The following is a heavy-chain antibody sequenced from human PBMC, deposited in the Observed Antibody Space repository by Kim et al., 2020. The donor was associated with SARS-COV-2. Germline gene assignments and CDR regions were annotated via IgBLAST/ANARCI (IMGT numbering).Heavy chain of an antibody. Sequence: PPLKSRRTISVDTKKNHFSLKLSSVTAAVTAVYYCARGADYGDYADAFDIWGQGTMVTVSS. D-gene: IGHD4-17*01. V-gene: IGHV4-34*01. CDR3: ARGADYGDYADAFDI. J-gene: IGHJ3*02.